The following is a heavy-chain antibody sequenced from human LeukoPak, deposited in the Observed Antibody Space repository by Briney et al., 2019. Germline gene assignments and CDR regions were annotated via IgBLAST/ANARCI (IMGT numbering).Heavy chain of an antibody. CDR1: GFTFSSYS. CDR2: ISSSSSTI. CDR3: AREYCSGGSCDGDAFDV. Sequence: GGSLRPSCAASGFTFSSYSMNWVRQAPGKGLEWVSYISSSSSTIYYADSVKGRFTISRDNAKNSLYLQMNSLRAEDTAVYYCAREYCSGGSCDGDAFDVWGQGTMVTVSS. D-gene: IGHD2-15*01. V-gene: IGHV3-48*01. J-gene: IGHJ3*01.